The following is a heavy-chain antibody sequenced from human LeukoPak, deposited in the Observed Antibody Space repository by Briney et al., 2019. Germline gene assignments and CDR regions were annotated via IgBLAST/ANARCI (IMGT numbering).Heavy chain of an antibody. D-gene: IGHD6-13*01. CDR2: IYYSGST. CDR1: GGSISSSSYC. CDR3: ARDRYSSSGDNWFDP. Sequence: SETLSLTCTVSGGSISSSSYCWGWIRQPPGQGLEWIGSIYYSGSTYYNPSLKSRVTISVDTSKNQFSLKLSSVTAADTAVYYCARDRYSSSGDNWFDPWGQGTLVTVSS. J-gene: IGHJ5*02. V-gene: IGHV4-39*01.